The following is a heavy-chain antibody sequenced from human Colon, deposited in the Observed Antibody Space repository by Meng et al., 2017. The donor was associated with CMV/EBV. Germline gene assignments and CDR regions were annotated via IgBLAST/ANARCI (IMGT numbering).Heavy chain of an antibody. D-gene: IGHD2-2*02. Sequence: GESLKISCAASGFTFSSYEMNWVRQAPGKGLEWVSVITGSGKTHYADSVKGRFTISRDTSRNTVNLEMNNLRGEDAAVYYCAREPGHCSSTSCYTEGYYFDTWGQGTMVTVSS. CDR1: GFTFSSYE. CDR2: ITGSGKT. J-gene: IGHJ4*02. V-gene: IGHV3-66*03. CDR3: AREPGHCSSTSCYTEGYYFDT.